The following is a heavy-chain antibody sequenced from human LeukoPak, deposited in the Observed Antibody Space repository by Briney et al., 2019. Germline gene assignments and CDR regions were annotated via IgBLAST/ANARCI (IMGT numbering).Heavy chain of an antibody. CDR2: IYYSGHS. J-gene: IGHJ4*02. D-gene: IGHD5-24*01. CDR3: ARTEMASSPRGYFDF. V-gene: IGHV4-59*01. Sequence: PSETLSLTCTVSGGSFINYYWSWIRQPPGKGLEWIGFIYYSGHSDYNPSLRSRVTLSTDTSKRQFSLTLSSVTAADTAVNYCARTEMASSPRGYFDFWGQGTLVTVST. CDR1: GGSFINYY.